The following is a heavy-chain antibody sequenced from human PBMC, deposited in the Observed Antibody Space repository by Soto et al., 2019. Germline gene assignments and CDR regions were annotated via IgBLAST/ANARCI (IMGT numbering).Heavy chain of an antibody. D-gene: IGHD6-6*01. CDR2: MNPNSGNT. CDR3: ASNIGQLGAYGMDV. J-gene: IGHJ6*02. Sequence: ASVKVSCKASGYTFTSYDINWVRQATGQGLEWMGWMNPNSGNTGYAQKFQGRVTMTRNTSISTAYMELSSLRSEDTAVYYCASNIGQLGAYGMDVWGQGTTVTVSS. CDR1: GYTFTSYD. V-gene: IGHV1-8*01.